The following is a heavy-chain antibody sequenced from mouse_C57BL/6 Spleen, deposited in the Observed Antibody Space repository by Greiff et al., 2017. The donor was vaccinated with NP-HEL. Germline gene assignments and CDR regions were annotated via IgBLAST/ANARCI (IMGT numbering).Heavy chain of an antibody. CDR3: ARHEEGYYDYNYAMDY. CDR1: GYTFTEYT. Sequence: VQLQQSGAELVKPGASVKLSCKASGYTFTEYTIHWVKQRSGQGLEWIGWFYPGSGSIKYNEKFKDKATLTADKSSSTVYMELSRLTSEDSAVDVCARHEEGYYDYNYAMDYWGQGTTVTVSS. J-gene: IGHJ4*01. V-gene: IGHV1-62-2*01. CDR2: FYPGSGSI. D-gene: IGHD2-4*01.